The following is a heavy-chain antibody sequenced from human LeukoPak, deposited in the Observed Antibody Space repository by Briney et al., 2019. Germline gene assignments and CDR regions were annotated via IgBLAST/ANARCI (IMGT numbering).Heavy chain of an antibody. J-gene: IGHJ5*02. CDR3: ARQKYSNNWYVWFDP. Sequence: ASVKVSCKASGYTFTSYYMHWVRQAPGQGLEWMGIINPSGGSTSYAQKFQGRVTMTRDTSTSTVYMELSSLRSEDTAVYYCARQKYSNNWYVWFDPWGQGTLVTVSS. CDR2: INPSGGST. D-gene: IGHD6-13*01. V-gene: IGHV1-46*01. CDR1: GYTFTSYY.